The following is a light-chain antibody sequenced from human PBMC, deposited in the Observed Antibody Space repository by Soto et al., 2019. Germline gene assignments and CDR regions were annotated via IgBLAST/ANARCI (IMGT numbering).Light chain of an antibody. CDR1: SSDVGDYNS. CDR2: DVS. J-gene: IGLJ1*01. Sequence: QSALTQPRSVSGSPGQSVTVSCIGNSSDVGDYNSVSWYQQHPGKAPKLMIYDVSKRPSGVPDRFSGSKSGNTASLTISGLQAEDEADYYCCAYVGSYSYVFGIGTKLTV. V-gene: IGLV2-11*01. CDR3: CAYVGSYSYV.